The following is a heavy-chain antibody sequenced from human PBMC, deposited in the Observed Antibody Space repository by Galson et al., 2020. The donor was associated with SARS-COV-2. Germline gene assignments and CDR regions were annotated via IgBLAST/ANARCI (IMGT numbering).Heavy chain of an antibody. CDR2: ISTDNANT. CDR1: GYTFTYYA. D-gene: IGHD3-10*01. Sequence: ASVKVSCKASGYTFTYYAMHWVRQAPGQRLEWMGWISTDNANTKYSQKFQGRVAITRDTSASTAYMELSSLRSEDTAVYYCARDASGSYQYYFDYWGQGTLVSVSS. J-gene: IGHJ4*02. CDR3: ARDASGSYQYYFDY. V-gene: IGHV1-3*04.